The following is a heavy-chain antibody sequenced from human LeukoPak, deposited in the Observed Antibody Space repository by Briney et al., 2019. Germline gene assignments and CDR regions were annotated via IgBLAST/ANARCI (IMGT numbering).Heavy chain of an antibody. J-gene: IGHJ4*02. CDR3: AREGY. Sequence: GGSLRLSCSASGFIFSNYGMHWVRQAPGKGLEHVSVISSNGGSTHYADSVKGRFTISRDNSKNTVYLQMSSLGPVDTAVYYCAREGYWGQGTLVTVSS. CDR1: GFIFSNYG. CDR2: ISSNGGST. V-gene: IGHV3-64D*06.